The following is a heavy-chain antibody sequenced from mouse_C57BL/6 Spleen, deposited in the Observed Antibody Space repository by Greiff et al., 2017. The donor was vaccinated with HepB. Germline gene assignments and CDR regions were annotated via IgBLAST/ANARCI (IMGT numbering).Heavy chain of an antibody. CDR3: ARSGFITTVVAYYYAMDY. Sequence: QVQLQQSGAELARPGASVKLSCKASGYTFTSYGISWVKQRTGQGLEWIGEIYPRSGNTCYNEKFKGKATLTADKSSSTAYMELRSLTSEDSAVYFCARSGFITTVVAYYYAMDYWGQGTSVTVSS. CDR2: IYPRSGNT. V-gene: IGHV1-81*01. J-gene: IGHJ4*01. D-gene: IGHD1-1*01. CDR1: GYTFTSYG.